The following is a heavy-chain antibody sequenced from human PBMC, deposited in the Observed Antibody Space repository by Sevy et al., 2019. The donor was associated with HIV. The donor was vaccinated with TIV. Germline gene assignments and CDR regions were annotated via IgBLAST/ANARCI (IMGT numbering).Heavy chain of an antibody. D-gene: IGHD3-22*01. CDR1: GFTFSSYA. J-gene: IGHJ1*01. CDR3: ARNTASSAQIGYFQH. CDR2: ISGSGGST. Sequence: GGSLRLSCAASGFTFSSYAMGWVRQAPGKGLEWVSAISGSGGSTYYADSVKGRFTISRDNSKNTLYLQMNSLRAEDTAVYYCARNTASSAQIGYFQHWGQGTLVTVSS. V-gene: IGHV3-23*01.